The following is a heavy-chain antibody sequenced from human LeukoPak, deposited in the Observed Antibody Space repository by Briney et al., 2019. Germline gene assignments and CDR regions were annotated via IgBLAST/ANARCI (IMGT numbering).Heavy chain of an antibody. D-gene: IGHD6-19*01. CDR1: GFTLSTYT. CDR3: ARERSSGWYGAFDI. Sequence: PGGSLRLSCAASGFTLSTYTMNWVSQAPGKGMEWVSSISSRSSYIYYADSVKGRFKISTDNAKTSLYLQMNSLRAEDTAVYYCARERSSGWYGAFDIWGQGTLVTVSS. CDR2: ISSRSSYI. V-gene: IGHV3-21*01. J-gene: IGHJ3*02.